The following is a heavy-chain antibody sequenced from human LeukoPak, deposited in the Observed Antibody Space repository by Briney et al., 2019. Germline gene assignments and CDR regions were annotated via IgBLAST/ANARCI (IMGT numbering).Heavy chain of an antibody. V-gene: IGHV4-59*01. D-gene: IGHD2-15*01. CDR1: GGSISTYF. CDR2: IYYTGTT. CDR3: ARYHQPSGPNWLDR. Sequence: SETLSLTCTVSGGSISTYFWTWIRQFPGKGLEWIGYIYYTGTTSFNPSLKSRVTISVDTSKNQFSLSLSSVTAADTAVYYCARYHQPSGPNWLDRWGQGTLVTVSS. J-gene: IGHJ5*02.